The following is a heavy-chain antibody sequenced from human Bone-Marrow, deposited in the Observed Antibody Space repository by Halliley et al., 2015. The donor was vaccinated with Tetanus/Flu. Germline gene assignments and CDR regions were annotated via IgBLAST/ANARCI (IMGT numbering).Heavy chain of an antibody. CDR3: AKPGSWYDIYGMDV. CDR2: FSYDETNK. Sequence: VAVFSYDETNKYYADSVKGRFTISRDNSKNTLYLQMNSLRAEDTAVYSCAKPGSWYDIYGMDVWGQETTVTVSS. V-gene: IGHV3-30*18. D-gene: IGHD3-9*01. J-gene: IGHJ6*02.